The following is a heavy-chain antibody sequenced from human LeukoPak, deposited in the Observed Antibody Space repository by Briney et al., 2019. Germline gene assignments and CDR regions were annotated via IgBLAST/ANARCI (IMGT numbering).Heavy chain of an antibody. CDR1: GGSISSYY. J-gene: IGHJ4*02. CDR2: IYYSGST. D-gene: IGHD1-26*01. V-gene: IGHV4-59*01. Sequence: SETLSLTCTVSGGSISSYYWSWIRQPPGKGLEWIGYIYYSGSTNYNPSLKSRVTISINASKNKFSLKLSSVTAADTAVYYCARGGSYNGYFDYWGQGTLLTVSS. CDR3: ARGGSYNGYFDY.